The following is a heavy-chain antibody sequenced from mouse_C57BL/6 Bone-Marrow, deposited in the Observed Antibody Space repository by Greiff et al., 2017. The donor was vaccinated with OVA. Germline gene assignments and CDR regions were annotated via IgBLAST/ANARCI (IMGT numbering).Heavy chain of an antibody. Sequence: QVQLQQPGAELVMPGASVKLSCKASGYTFTSYWMHWVKQRPGQGLEWIGEIDPSDSYTNYNQKFKGKSTLTVDKSSSTAYMQLSSLTSEDSAVYYCARGCYDGYWYFDVWGTGTTVTVSS. CDR3: ARGCYDGYWYFDV. CDR2: IDPSDSYT. D-gene: IGHD2-3*01. V-gene: IGHV1-69*01. J-gene: IGHJ1*03. CDR1: GYTFTSYW.